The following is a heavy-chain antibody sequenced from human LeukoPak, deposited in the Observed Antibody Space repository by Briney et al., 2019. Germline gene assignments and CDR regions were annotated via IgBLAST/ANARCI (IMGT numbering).Heavy chain of an antibody. CDR2: INHSGGT. Sequence: SETLSLTCAVSGGSFSGFRWHWIRQPPGKGPEWIGEINHSGGTTYNPSLKSRVTISVDTSKNQFSLKLNSVTAADTAVYYCAGTRYCSSASCQTTAPWGQGTLVTVSS. J-gene: IGHJ5*02. CDR1: GGSFSGFR. CDR3: AGTRYCSSASCQTTAP. D-gene: IGHD2-2*01. V-gene: IGHV4-34*01.